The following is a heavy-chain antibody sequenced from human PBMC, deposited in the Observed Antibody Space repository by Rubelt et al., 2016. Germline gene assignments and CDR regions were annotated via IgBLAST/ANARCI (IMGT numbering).Heavy chain of an antibody. CDR2: ISGSGGST. J-gene: IGHJ4*02. Sequence: EVQLVQSGGGLVQPGGSLRLSCAASGFTFSGIWMHWARQGPGKGLEWVSAISGSGGSTYYADSVKGRFTISRDNAKNSLYLQVNSLRAEDTAVYYCVRDSSGYLGPLDYWGQGTLVTVSS. CDR1: GFTFSGIW. V-gene: IGHV3-21*04. CDR3: VRDSSGYLGPLDY. D-gene: IGHD3-22*01.